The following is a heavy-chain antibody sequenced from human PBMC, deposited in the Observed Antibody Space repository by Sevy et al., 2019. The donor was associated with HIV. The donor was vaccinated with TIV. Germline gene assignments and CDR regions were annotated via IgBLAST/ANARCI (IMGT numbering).Heavy chain of an antibody. CDR3: ARDGGYSIKWYPLY. CDR2: ISYEGTET. J-gene: IGHJ4*01. D-gene: IGHD6-13*01. V-gene: IGHV3-30-3*01. Sequence: GGSLTLSCAASGFAFSSHAMHWVRQAPGKGLEWVAVISYEGTETFYAASVEGRSTISRDNSKNMLSLQINSLRPEDTAVYFCARDGGYSIKWYPLYWGHGTLVTVSS. CDR1: GFAFSSHA.